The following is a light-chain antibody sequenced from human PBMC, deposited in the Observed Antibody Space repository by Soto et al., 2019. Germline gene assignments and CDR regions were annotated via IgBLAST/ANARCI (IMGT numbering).Light chain of an antibody. CDR1: QDISHY. CDR3: QKYGSAPFI. V-gene: IGKV1-27*01. CDR2: AAS. J-gene: IGKJ3*01. Sequence: DVQMTQSPSSLSVSVGDRVTITCRASQDISHYLAWYQQKPGETPKLLIYAASTLQSGVPSRFSGFGSGTDFTLTIASLQSEDIGTYYCQKYGSAPFIFGPGTKLEIK.